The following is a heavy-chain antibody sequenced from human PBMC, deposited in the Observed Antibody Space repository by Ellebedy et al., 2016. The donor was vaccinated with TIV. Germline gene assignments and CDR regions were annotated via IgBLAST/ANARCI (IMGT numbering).Heavy chain of an antibody. CDR3: VRAESGEFLDN. D-gene: IGHD1-26*01. V-gene: IGHV3-64D*06. CDR1: GFTFSSYA. CDR2: ISSNGGST. Sequence: GGSLRLSXSASGFTFSSYAMHWVRQAPGKGLEYVSAISSNGGSTYYADSVKGRITISRDNSKNTLYLQMSSLRAEDTAVYFCVRAESGEFLDNWGQGTLVTVSS. J-gene: IGHJ4*02.